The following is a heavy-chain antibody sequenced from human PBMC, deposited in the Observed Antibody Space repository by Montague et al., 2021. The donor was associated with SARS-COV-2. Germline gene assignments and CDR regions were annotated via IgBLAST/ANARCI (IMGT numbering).Heavy chain of an antibody. D-gene: IGHD1-26*01. Sequence: SERVSCVASGFSFSLYEMNWVRQAPGKGLEWVSFISSSGSAIYSADSVKGRFTISRDNAKNSLYLQMNSLSAEDTAVYYCARDRRTVGATMDYYYFYGMDVWGQGTTVTVSS. V-gene: IGHV3-48*03. J-gene: IGHJ6*02. CDR1: GFSFSLYE. CDR2: ISSSGSAI. CDR3: ARDRRTVGATMDYYYFYGMDV.